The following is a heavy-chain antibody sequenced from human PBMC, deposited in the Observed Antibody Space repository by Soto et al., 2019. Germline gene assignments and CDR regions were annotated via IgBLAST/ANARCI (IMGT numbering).Heavy chain of an antibody. Sequence: PGGSLRLSCAASGFPSSAYAMNWVRQAPGKGLEWVSGIGGSGASIFYADSVKGRFTISRDNAKNALYLQMNSLRAEDTAVYYCARDQLYYNDISGRPLNAFDVWGQGTMVTVSS. J-gene: IGHJ3*01. CDR3: ARDQLYYNDISGRPLNAFDV. D-gene: IGHD3-22*01. V-gene: IGHV3-23*01. CDR2: IGGSGASI. CDR1: GFPSSAYA.